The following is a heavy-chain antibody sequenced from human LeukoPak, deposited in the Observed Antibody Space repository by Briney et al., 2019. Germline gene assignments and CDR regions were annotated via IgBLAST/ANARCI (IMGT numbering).Heavy chain of an antibody. J-gene: IGHJ4*02. CDR2: IGHNSGYL. CDR3: VRIGYSSNSLGIDF. Sequence: GGSLRLSCAASGFTFRGYSLNWVRQAPGKGLEWVSSIGHNSGYLYYAESVKGRFTISRDNAKNTLYLQMHSLRVEDTAVYYCVRIGYSSNSLGIDFWGQGTLVTVSS. CDR1: GFTFRGYS. V-gene: IGHV3-21*01. D-gene: IGHD5-18*01.